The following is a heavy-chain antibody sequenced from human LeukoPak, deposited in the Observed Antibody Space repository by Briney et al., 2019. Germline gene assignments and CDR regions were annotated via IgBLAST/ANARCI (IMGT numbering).Heavy chain of an antibody. J-gene: IGHJ1*01. D-gene: IGHD3-3*01. V-gene: IGHV3-23*01. CDR2: ISDST. CDR3: AKDLPKITIFGAFHR. Sequence: GRSLRLSCAASGFTFSSYGMHWVRQAPGKGLEWVSTISDSTYYADSVKGRFTISRDDSKNTLYLQMNSLRAEDTAVYYCAKDLPKITIFGAFHRWGQGTLVTVSS. CDR1: GFTFSSYG.